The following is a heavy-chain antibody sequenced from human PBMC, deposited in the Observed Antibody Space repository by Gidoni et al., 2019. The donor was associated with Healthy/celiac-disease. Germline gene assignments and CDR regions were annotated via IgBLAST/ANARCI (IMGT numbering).Heavy chain of an antibody. CDR3: ARDPRGGTGTQTPEYYYYGMDV. CDR1: GFTFSSYW. Sequence: EVQLVESGGGLVQPGGSLRLSCAASGFTFSSYWMHWVRQAPGKGLVWVSRINSEGSSTSYADSVKGRFTISRDNAKNTLYLQMNSLRAEDTAVYYCARDPRGGTGTQTPEYYYYGMDVWGQGTTVTVSS. CDR2: INSEGSST. D-gene: IGHD1-1*01. J-gene: IGHJ6*02. V-gene: IGHV3-74*01.